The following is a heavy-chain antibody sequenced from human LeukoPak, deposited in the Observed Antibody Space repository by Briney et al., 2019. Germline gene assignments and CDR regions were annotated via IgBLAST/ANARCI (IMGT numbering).Heavy chain of an antibody. V-gene: IGHV3-30-3*01. CDR1: GFTFSSYA. CDR3: ARDPVTPPYYYYGMDV. CDR2: ISYDGSNK. D-gene: IGHD4-4*01. Sequence: PGRSLRLSCAASGFTFSSYAMHWVRQAPGKGLEWVAVISYDGSNKYYADSVKGRFTISRDSSKNTLYLQMNSLRAEDTAVYYCARDPVTPPYYYYGMDVWGQGTTVTVSS. J-gene: IGHJ6*02.